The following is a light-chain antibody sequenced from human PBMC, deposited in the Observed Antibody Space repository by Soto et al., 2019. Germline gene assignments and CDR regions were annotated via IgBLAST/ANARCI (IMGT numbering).Light chain of an antibody. V-gene: IGKV4-1*01. CDR1: QSVLYSSNNKNY. CDR2: WAS. Sequence: DIVTTQSPDSLAVSLGERATINCKSSQSVLYSSNNKNYLAWYQQKPGQPPKLLIYWASNRESGVPDRFSGSGSGTDFTLTISSLQAEDVAVYYCQQYYSPPYTFGQGTKLEIK. CDR3: QQYYSPPYT. J-gene: IGKJ2*01.